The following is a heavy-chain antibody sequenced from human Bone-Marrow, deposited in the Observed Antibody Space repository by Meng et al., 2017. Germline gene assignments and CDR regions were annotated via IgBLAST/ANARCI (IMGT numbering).Heavy chain of an antibody. Sequence: SETLSLTCTVSGGSISSSSYYWGWIRQPPGKGLEWIGSIYYSGSTYYNPSLKSRVTISVDTSKNQFSLKLSSVTAADTAVYYCAAGAHYDSSAQTGAFDIWGQGTMVTVS. J-gene: IGHJ3*02. CDR1: GGSISSSSYY. CDR2: IYYSGST. V-gene: IGHV4-39*07. D-gene: IGHD3-22*01. CDR3: AAGAHYDSSAQTGAFDI.